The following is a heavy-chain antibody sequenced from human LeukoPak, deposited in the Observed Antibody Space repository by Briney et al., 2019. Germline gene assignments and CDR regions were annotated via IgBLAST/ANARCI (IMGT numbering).Heavy chain of an antibody. CDR1: GYTFTGYY. V-gene: IGHV1-2*02. Sequence: ASVKVSCKASGYTFTGYYMHWVRQAPGQGLEWMGWINPNSGGTNYAQKFQGRVTMTRDTSISTAYMELSRLRSDDTAVYYCAREFPGEAPSPWLVVVNDAFDIWGQGTMVTVSS. CDR2: INPNSGGT. D-gene: IGHD3-22*01. J-gene: IGHJ3*02. CDR3: AREFPGEAPSPWLVVVNDAFDI.